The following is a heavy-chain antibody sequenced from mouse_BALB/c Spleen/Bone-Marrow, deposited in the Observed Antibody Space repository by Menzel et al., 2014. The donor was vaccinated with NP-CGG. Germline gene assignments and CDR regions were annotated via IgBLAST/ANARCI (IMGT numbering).Heavy chain of an antibody. Sequence: EVKLVESGGGLVKPGGSLKLSCAASGFAFSSYDMSWVRQTPEKRLEWVAYISSGDGSTYYPDTVKGRFTISRDNAKNTLYLQMSSLKSEDTAMYYCARRLRYYFDYWGQGTTLTVSS. V-gene: IGHV5-12-1*01. CDR3: ARRLRYYFDY. CDR1: GFAFSSYD. J-gene: IGHJ2*01. D-gene: IGHD1-1*01. CDR2: ISSGDGST.